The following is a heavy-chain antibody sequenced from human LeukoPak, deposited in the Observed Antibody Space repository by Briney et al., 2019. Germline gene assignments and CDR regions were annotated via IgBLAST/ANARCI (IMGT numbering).Heavy chain of an antibody. J-gene: IGHJ6*02. V-gene: IGHV3-7*01. D-gene: IGHD6-19*01. CDR2: IKQDGSEK. Sequence: GGSLRLSCAASGFTFSSYWMSWVRHAPGKGLEWVANIKQDGSEKYYVDSVKGRFTISRDNAKNSLYLQMNSLRAEDTAVYYCARDQVAVAANYYYYGMDVWGQGTTVTVSS. CDR1: GFTFSSYW. CDR3: ARDQVAVAANYYYYGMDV.